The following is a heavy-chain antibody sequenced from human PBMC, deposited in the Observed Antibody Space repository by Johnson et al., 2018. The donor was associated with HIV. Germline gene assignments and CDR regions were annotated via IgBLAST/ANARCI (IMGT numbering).Heavy chain of an antibody. CDR3: AREREDGPMIHGAFDI. Sequence: QVQLMESGGGVVQPGRSLRLSCAASGFAFSNFGMHWVRQAPGKGLEWVAVTSYDGSNKYYADSVKGRFTISRDNAKNSLYLQMNSLRAEDTALYYCAREREDGPMIHGAFDIWGQGTMVTVSS. CDR2: TSYDGSNK. CDR1: GFAFSNFG. V-gene: IGHV3-30*03. D-gene: IGHD3-22*01. J-gene: IGHJ3*02.